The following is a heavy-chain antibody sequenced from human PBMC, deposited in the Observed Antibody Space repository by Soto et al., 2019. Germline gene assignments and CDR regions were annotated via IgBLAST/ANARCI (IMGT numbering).Heavy chain of an antibody. CDR3: ARTASGGRRDAFDV. D-gene: IGHD2-15*01. J-gene: IGHJ3*01. Sequence: PXESLKISCKASGYKFTTFWLNWVRQTPGKGLEWLGRIDPTDSFTNYSPPFEGHVTISVDRSISTAYLQWNSLQASDTAIYYCARTASGGRRDAFDVWGQGTTVTVSS. CDR2: IDPTDSFT. V-gene: IGHV5-10-1*01. CDR1: GYKFTTFW.